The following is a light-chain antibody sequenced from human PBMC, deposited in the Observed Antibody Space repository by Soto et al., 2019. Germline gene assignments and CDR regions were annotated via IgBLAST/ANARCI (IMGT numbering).Light chain of an antibody. CDR1: RSNIGNNY. CDR2: ENN. CDR3: GTWDSSLSAVV. Sequence: QSVLTQPPSVSAAPGQQVTISCSGSRSNIGNNYVSWYQQLPGTAPKLLIYENNKRPSEIPDRFSGSKSGTSATLGITGLQTGGEADYYCGTWDSSLSAVVFGGGTQLTVL. V-gene: IGLV1-51*02. J-gene: IGLJ2*01.